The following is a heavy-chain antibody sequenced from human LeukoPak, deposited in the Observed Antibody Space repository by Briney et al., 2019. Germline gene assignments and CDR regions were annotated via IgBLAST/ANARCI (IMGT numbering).Heavy chain of an antibody. CDR1: GGSISSYS. CDR2: LYTSGRT. CDR3: ARHVSYYFDSSGYFVDWYFDL. V-gene: IGHV4-4*09. Sequence: SETLSLTCTVSGGSISSYSWSWIRQPPGKGLEWIGYLYTSGRTDSNPSLKSRVTVSVDPSNTQFSLRLTSVTAADTAVYYCARHVSYYFDSSGYFVDWYFDLWGRGTLVTVSS. D-gene: IGHD3-22*01. J-gene: IGHJ2*01.